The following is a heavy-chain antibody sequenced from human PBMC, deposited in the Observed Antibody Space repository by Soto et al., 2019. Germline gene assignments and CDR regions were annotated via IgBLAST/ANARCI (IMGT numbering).Heavy chain of an antibody. Sequence: PGESLKISCQGSGYSFTSYWIGWVRQMPGKGLEWMGIIYPGDSDTRYSPSFQGQVTIPADKSISTAYLQWSSLKASDTAMYYCARHEYGDYVITPVAFDIWGQGTMVTVSS. CDR2: IYPGDSDT. J-gene: IGHJ3*02. V-gene: IGHV5-51*01. CDR1: GYSFTSYW. CDR3: ARHEYGDYVITPVAFDI. D-gene: IGHD4-17*01.